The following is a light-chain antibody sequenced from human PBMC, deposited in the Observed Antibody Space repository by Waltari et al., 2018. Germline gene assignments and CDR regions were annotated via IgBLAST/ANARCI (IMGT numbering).Light chain of an antibody. CDR3: ETGGHGTWV. J-gene: IGLJ3*02. V-gene: IGLV4-69*01. CDR2: VNSDGSH. Sequence: QLLLTQSPSAPASLGASVKLTCTLSSWPLPTGLAWPSQQPGKGPRFLMKVNSDGSHRKGDDIPDRFSGSSSGPERYLTISSLQSEDEADYYCETGGHGTWVFGGGTKLTVL. CDR1: SWPLPTG.